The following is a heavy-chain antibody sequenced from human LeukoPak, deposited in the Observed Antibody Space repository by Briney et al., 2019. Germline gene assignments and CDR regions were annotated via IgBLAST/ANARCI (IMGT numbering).Heavy chain of an antibody. CDR2: INPNSGVT. V-gene: IGHV1-2*02. J-gene: IGHJ5*02. Sequence: GASVKVSCKASGYTFTSYYMHWVRQAPGQGLEWMGWINPNSGVTSSAQKFQGRVTMTRDTSITTVYMEVRWLTSDDTAIYYCARADRLDGAPYLIGPWGQGTLVPVSS. CDR1: GYTFTSYY. D-gene: IGHD2-21*01. CDR3: ARADRLDGAPYLIGP.